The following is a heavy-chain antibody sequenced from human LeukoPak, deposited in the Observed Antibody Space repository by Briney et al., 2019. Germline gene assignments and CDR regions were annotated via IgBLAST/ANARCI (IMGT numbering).Heavy chain of an antibody. CDR1: GXSFTSYW. Sequence: GESLKISCKGSGXSFTSYWIGWVRQMPGKGLEWMGIIYPGDSDTRYSPSFQGQVTISADKSISTAYLQWSSLKASGTAMYYCARPPLYCDSTRCHFDYWGQGTLVTVSS. V-gene: IGHV5-51*01. D-gene: IGHD2-2*01. CDR2: IYPGDSDT. CDR3: ARPPLYCDSTRCHFDY. J-gene: IGHJ4*02.